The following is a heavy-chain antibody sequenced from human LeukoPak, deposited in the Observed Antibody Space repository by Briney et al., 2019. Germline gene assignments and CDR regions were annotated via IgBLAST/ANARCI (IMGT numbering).Heavy chain of an antibody. CDR2: ISSSSSYI. CDR1: GFTFSSYS. V-gene: IGHV3-21*01. CDR3: ATLAHIVVVPAATYNWFDP. J-gene: IGHJ5*02. D-gene: IGHD2-2*01. Sequence: GGSLRLSCAASGFTFSSYSMNWVRQAPGKGLKCVSSISSSSSYIYYADSVKGRFTISRDNAKNSLYLQMNSLRAEDTAVYYCATLAHIVVVPAATYNWFDPWGQGTLVTVSS.